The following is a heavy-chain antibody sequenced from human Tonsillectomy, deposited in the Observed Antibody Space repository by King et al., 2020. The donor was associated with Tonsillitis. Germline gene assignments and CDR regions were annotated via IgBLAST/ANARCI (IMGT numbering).Heavy chain of an antibody. V-gene: IGHV1-69*06. CDR3: ARTGTSASFYYYMDV. D-gene: IGHD1-7*01. CDR2: INPVFGTT. J-gene: IGHJ6*03. CDR1: GGTFNSHV. Sequence: QLVQSGAEVKKPGSSMKVSCKASGGTFNSHVINWVRQAPGQGLEWMGGINPVFGTTNYAQRFQGRVTITADKSTSIANMEVSSLRFEDTAVYYCARTGTSASFYYYMDVWGEGTTVTVSS.